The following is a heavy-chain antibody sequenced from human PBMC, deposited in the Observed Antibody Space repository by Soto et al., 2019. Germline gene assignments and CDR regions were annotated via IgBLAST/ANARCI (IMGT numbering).Heavy chain of an antibody. CDR2: INPNSGGT. Sequence: GASVKVSCKASGYTFTGYYMHWVRQAPGQGLEWMGWINPNSGGTNYAQKFQGWVTMTRDTSISTAYMELSRPRSDDTAVYYCARDRGSYYGSGSYLRNWFDPWGQGTLATVSS. D-gene: IGHD3-10*01. CDR3: ARDRGSYYGSGSYLRNWFDP. CDR1: GYTFTGYY. V-gene: IGHV1-2*04. J-gene: IGHJ5*02.